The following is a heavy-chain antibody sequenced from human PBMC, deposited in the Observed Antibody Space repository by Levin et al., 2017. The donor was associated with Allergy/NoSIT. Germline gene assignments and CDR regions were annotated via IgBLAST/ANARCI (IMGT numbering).Heavy chain of an antibody. CDR1: GFTFSSYS. CDR2: ISSSSSYI. CDR3: ARDPRPIYGDYGGVDY. J-gene: IGHJ4*02. D-gene: IGHD4-23*01. V-gene: IGHV3-21*01. Sequence: GESLKISCAASGFTFSSYSMNWVRQAPGKGLEWVSSISSSSSYIYYADSVKGRFTISRDNAKNSLYLQMNSLRAEDTAVYYCARDPRPIYGDYGGVDYWGQGTLVTVSS.